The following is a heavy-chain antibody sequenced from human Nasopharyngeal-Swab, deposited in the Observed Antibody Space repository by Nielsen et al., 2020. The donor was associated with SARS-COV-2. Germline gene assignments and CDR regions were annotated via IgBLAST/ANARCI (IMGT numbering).Heavy chain of an antibody. J-gene: IGHJ6*02. Sequence: LSLTCAASGFTFNSHGMHWVRQAPGKGLEWVAVISFDGSKKYYADSVKGRFTISRDSSKNTLYLQMNSLRAEGTAVYYCARDTSVDIVLLYYGMDVWGQGTTVTVSS. V-gene: IGHV3-30*03. D-gene: IGHD5-12*01. CDR2: ISFDGSKK. CDR1: GFTFNSHG. CDR3: ARDTSVDIVLLYYGMDV.